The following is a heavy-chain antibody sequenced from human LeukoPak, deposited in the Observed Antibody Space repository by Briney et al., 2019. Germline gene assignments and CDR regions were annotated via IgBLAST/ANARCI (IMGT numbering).Heavy chain of an antibody. CDR3: ASRRGERWLQLDY. D-gene: IGHD5-24*01. Sequence: GASVKVSCKASGYTFTSYDINWVRQATGQGLEWMGWMNPNSGNTGYAHKFQGRVTITRNTSISTAYMELSSLRSEDTAVYYCASRRGERWLQLDYWGQGTLVTVSS. J-gene: IGHJ4*02. CDR1: GYTFTSYD. V-gene: IGHV1-8*03. CDR2: MNPNSGNT.